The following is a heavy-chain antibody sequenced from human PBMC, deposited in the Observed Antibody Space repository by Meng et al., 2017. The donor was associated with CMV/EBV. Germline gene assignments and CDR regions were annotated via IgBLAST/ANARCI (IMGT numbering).Heavy chain of an antibody. CDR2: ISSSGSTI. Sequence: GGSLRLSCAASGFTFSDYYMSWIRQAPGKGLEWVSYISSSGSTIYYADSVKSRFTISRDNAKNSLYLQMNSLRAEDTAVYYCARGSKDAFGLRWNWFDPWGQGTLVTVSS. V-gene: IGHV3-11*01. D-gene: IGHD4-23*01. CDR1: GFTFSDYY. CDR3: ARGSKDAFGLRWNWFDP. J-gene: IGHJ5*02.